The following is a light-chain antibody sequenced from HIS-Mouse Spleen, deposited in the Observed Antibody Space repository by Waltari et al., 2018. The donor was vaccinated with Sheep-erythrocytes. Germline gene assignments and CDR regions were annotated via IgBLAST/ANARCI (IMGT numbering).Light chain of an antibody. J-gene: IGKJ3*01. V-gene: IGKV1D-8*02. CDR3: QQYYSFPFT. Sequence: WMSQSPSLLSASTVFRVTISCRMSQGLSSYLSWYQHKPGKAPELPIYAASTLQSGVPSRFSGSGSGTDFTLPISCLQSEDFATYYCQQYYSFPFTFGPGTKVDIK. CDR2: AAS. CDR1: QGLSSY.